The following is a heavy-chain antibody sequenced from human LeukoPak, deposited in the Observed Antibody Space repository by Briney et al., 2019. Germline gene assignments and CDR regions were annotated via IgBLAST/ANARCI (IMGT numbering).Heavy chain of an antibody. D-gene: IGHD3-3*01. V-gene: IGHV1-24*01. Sequence: ASVKVSCKVSGYTLTELSMHWVRQAPGKGLEWMGGFGPEDGETIYAQKFQGRVTMTEDTSTDTAYMELSSLRSEDTAVYYCATDLHYDFWSGFAFDIWGQGTMVTVSS. J-gene: IGHJ3*02. CDR3: ATDLHYDFWSGFAFDI. CDR2: FGPEDGET. CDR1: GYTLTELS.